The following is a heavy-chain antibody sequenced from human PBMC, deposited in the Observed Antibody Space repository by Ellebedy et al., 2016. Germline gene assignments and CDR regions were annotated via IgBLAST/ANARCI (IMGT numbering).Heavy chain of an antibody. V-gene: IGHV3-30*03. CDR3: ARTDRVFGLIPFAY. D-gene: IGHD3/OR15-3a*01. CDR1: GFTFSSYA. Sequence: GGSLRLXXAASGFTFSSYAMHWVRQAPGKGLEWLAVISYDGSHKYYADSVKGRFTISRDNSKNTVYLQMNSLRPEDTAAYYCARTDRVFGLIPFAYWGQGTQVIVSA. J-gene: IGHJ4*02. CDR2: ISYDGSHK.